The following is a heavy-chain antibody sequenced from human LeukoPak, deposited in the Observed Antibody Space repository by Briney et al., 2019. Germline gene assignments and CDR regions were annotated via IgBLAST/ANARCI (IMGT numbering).Heavy chain of an antibody. CDR1: GFTFDDYA. Sequence: GGSLRLSCAASGFTFDDYAMHWVRQAPGKGLEWVSGISWNSGSIGYADSVKGRFTISGDNAKNSLYLQMNSLRAEDTALYYCAKDLNYYDSSGYAGWGQGTLVTVSS. CDR2: ISWNSGSI. D-gene: IGHD3-22*01. J-gene: IGHJ4*02. CDR3: AKDLNYYDSSGYAG. V-gene: IGHV3-9*01.